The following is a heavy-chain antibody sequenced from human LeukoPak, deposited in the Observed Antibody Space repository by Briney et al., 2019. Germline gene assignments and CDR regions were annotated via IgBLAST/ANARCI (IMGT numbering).Heavy chain of an antibody. CDR2: IIPILGIA. D-gene: IGHD3-3*01. V-gene: IGHV1-69*04. J-gene: IGHJ4*02. CDR1: GGTFSSYA. Sequence: ASVKVSCKASGGTFSSYAISWVRQAPGQGLEWMGRIIPILGIANYAQKFQGRVTITADKSTSTAYMELSSLRSEDTAVYYCASTIFGVVSDDYWGQGTLVTVSS. CDR3: ASTIFGVVSDDY.